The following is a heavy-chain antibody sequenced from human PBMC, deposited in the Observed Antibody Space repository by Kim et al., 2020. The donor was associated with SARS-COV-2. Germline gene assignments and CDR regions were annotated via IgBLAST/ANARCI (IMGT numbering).Heavy chain of an antibody. CDR3: AGTSNYFRN. D-gene: IGHD3-10*01. V-gene: IGHV6-1*01. J-gene: IGHJ4*02. Sequence: SQTLSLTCAISGDSVSSNSGPWNWIRWSPSRGLEWLGRTYYRSKWYNDYAVSVNSRISINPDTSKNQFSLQLNSVTPEDTAVYYCAGTSNYFRNWGQGTLVTVAS. CDR2: TYYRSKWYN. CDR1: GDSVSSNSGP.